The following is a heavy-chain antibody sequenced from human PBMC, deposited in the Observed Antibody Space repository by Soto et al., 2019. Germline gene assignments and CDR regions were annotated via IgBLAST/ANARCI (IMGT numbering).Heavy chain of an antibody. J-gene: IGHJ4*02. CDR1: GYTFTSYG. CDR3: ARDITHSSGWYLDS. CDR2: ISAYNGNT. Sequence: ASVKVSCKASGYTFTSYGISWVRQAPGQGLEWMGWISAYNGNTNYAQKLQGRVTMTTDTSTSTAYMELRSLRSDDTALYYCARDITHSSGWYLDSWGQGTLVTVSS. V-gene: IGHV1-18*01. D-gene: IGHD6-19*01.